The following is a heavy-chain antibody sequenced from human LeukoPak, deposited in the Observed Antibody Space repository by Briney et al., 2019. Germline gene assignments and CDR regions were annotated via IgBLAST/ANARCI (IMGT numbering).Heavy chain of an antibody. CDR2: INWDGEAT. V-gene: IGHV3-20*04. J-gene: IGHJ4*02. CDR3: ARDLSSSWYSLAY. Sequence: TGGSLRLSCAASGVTIADHGMSWVRQAPGKGLEWVSGINWDGEATGYADSVKGRFTISRDNAKKSLYLEMNSLRDDDTALYYCARDLSSSWYSLAYWGQGTLVTVSS. D-gene: IGHD6-13*01. CDR1: GVTIADHG.